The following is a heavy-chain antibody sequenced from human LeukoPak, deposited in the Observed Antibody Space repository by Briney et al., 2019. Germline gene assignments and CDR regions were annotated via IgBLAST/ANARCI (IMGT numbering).Heavy chain of an antibody. CDR2: IRYDGSNK. Sequence: GGSLRLSCAASGFTFSSYGMHWVRQAPGKGLEWVAFIRYDGSNKCYADSVKGRFTISRDNSKNTLYLQMNSLRAEDTAVYYCAKSGPSGDYWGQGTLVTVSS. CDR1: GFTFSSYG. D-gene: IGHD3-10*01. V-gene: IGHV3-30*02. J-gene: IGHJ4*02. CDR3: AKSGPSGDY.